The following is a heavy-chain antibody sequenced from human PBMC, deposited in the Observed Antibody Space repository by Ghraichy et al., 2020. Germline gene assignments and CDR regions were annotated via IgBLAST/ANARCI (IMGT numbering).Heavy chain of an antibody. CDR3: AREIWYFLDY. Sequence: GGSLRLSCAASGFTFSDHYMSWIRQAPGKGLEWVSKICPTSKPYTAYADSVRCRFTVASYDATNSMYLQMNSLTADDTAVYYCAREIWYFLDYWGKGVLVTVTS. V-gene: IGHV3-11*06. D-gene: IGHD2-8*01. CDR1: GFTFSDHY. CDR2: ICPTSKPYT. J-gene: IGHJ4*02.